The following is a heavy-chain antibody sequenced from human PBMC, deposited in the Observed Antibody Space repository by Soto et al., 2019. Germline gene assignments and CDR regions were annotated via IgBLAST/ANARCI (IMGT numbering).Heavy chain of an antibody. CDR1: GGSISSSSYY. CDR3: ARVWYYDILTGYYPLGFFDY. D-gene: IGHD3-9*01. V-gene: IGHV4-39*01. CDR2: IYYSGST. Sequence: SETLSLTCTVSGGSISSSSYYWGWIRQPPGKGLEWIGSIYYSGSTYYNPSLKSRVTISVDTSKNQFSLKLSSVTAADTAVYYCARVWYYDILTGYYPLGFFDYWGQGTLVTVSS. J-gene: IGHJ4*02.